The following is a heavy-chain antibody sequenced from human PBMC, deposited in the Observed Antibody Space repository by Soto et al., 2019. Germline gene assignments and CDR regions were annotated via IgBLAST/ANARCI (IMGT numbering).Heavy chain of an antibody. V-gene: IGHV1-18*01. J-gene: IGHJ6*02. D-gene: IGHD2-15*01. CDR2: ISTYNENT. CDR3: AREGYCSSGSCALYSHDYFGMDV. Sequence: QVPLVQSGAEVKHPGASVKVSCKASGYTFTRYGFSWVRQAPGQGLEWMGWISTYNENTKYAQKFQGRITMTTDTSTSTAYMELRSLTSDDTAVYYCAREGYCSSGSCALYSHDYFGMDVWGQGTTVTVSS. CDR1: GYTFTRYG.